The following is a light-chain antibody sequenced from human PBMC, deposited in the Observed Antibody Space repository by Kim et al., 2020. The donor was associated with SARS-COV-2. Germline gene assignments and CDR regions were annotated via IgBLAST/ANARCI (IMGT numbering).Light chain of an antibody. V-gene: IGKV1-9*01. CDR3: QQIDSFPLT. J-gene: IGKJ4*01. Sequence: ESVGDGVTITCRASQGISSNLAWYQQKPGKAPRLLIYAASTWESGVPSRFSGSGSGTEFTLAINSLQPEDFATYYCQQIDSFPLTFGGGTKVDIK. CDR2: AAS. CDR1: QGISSN.